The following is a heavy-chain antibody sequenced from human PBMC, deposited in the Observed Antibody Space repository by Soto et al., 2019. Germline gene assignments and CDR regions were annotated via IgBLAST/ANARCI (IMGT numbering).Heavy chain of an antibody. V-gene: IGHV1-69*13. CDR3: ARGSSSDYYCYGMDV. Sequence: ASVKVSCKASGGTFSSYAISWVRQAPGQGLEWMGGIIPIFGTANYAQKFQGRVTITADESTSTAYMELSSLRSEDTAVYYCARGSSSDYYCYGMDVWGQGTTVTVSS. J-gene: IGHJ6*02. CDR2: IIPIFGTA. CDR1: GGTFSSYA. D-gene: IGHD6-6*01.